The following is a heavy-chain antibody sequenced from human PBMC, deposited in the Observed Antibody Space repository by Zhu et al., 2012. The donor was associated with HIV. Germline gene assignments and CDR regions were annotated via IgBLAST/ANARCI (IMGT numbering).Heavy chain of an antibody. J-gene: IGHJ4*03. V-gene: IGHV4-38-2*01. CDR1: GYSISSGYY. CDR2: IYHSGST. Sequence: QVQLQESGPGLVKPSETLSLTCAVSGYSISSGYYWGWIRQPPGKGLEWIGSIYHSGSTYYNPSLKSRVTISVDTSKNQFSLKLSSVTAADTAVYYCATDIVVVPAAGVFDYVGPGTLVTVSS. D-gene: IGHD2-2*01. CDR3: ATDIVVVPAAGVFDY.